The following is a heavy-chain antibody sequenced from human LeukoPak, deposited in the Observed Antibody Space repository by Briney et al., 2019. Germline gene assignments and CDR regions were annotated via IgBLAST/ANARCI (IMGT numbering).Heavy chain of an antibody. CDR3: ARDIAAAGTGDFDY. CDR2: IKSKTDGGTT. Sequence: PGGSLRLSCAASGFIFSNAWMSWVRQTPGKGLEWVGRIKSKTDGGTTDYAAPVRGRFTISRDDSKNTLYLQMNSLKTEDTAVYYCARDIAAAGTGDFDYWGQGTLVTVSS. J-gene: IGHJ4*02. V-gene: IGHV3-15*01. D-gene: IGHD6-13*01. CDR1: GFIFSNAW.